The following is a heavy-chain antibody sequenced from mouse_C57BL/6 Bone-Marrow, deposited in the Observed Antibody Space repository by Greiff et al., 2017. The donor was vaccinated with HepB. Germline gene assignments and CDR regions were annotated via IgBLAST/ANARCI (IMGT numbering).Heavy chain of an antibody. CDR2: ISDGGSYT. CDR1: GFTFSSYA. Sequence: EVNVVESGGGLVKPGGSLKLSCAASGFTFSSYAMSWVRQTPEKRLEWVATISDGGSYTYYPDNVKGRFTISRDNAKNNLYLQMSHLKSEDTAMYYCARGYAMDYWGQGTSVTVSS. CDR3: ARGYAMDY. V-gene: IGHV5-4*03. J-gene: IGHJ4*01.